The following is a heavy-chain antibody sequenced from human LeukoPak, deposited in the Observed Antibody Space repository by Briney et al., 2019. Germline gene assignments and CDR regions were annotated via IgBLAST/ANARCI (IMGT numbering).Heavy chain of an antibody. CDR2: ISYDGSNK. Sequence: GGSLRLSCAASGFTFSSYGMHWVRQAPGKGLEWVAVISYDGSNKYYADSVKGRFTISRDNSKNTLSLQMNSLRAEDTAVYYCARDGSVVVNPTYYFDYWGQGTLVTVSP. V-gene: IGHV3-30*03. D-gene: IGHD3-22*01. J-gene: IGHJ4*02. CDR1: GFTFSSYG. CDR3: ARDGSVVVNPTYYFDY.